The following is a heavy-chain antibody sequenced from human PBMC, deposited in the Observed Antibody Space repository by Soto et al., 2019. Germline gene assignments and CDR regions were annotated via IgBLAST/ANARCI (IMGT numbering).Heavy chain of an antibody. Sequence: PGGSLRLSCAASGFTFSSYAMHWVRQAPGKGLEWVAVISYDGSNKYYADSVKGRFTISRDNSKNTLYLQMNSLRAEDTAVYYCARGYYDSSGYPRAFDIWGQGTMVTVSS. CDR1: GFTFSSYA. CDR2: ISYDGSNK. J-gene: IGHJ3*02. V-gene: IGHV3-30-3*01. CDR3: ARGYYDSSGYPRAFDI. D-gene: IGHD3-22*01.